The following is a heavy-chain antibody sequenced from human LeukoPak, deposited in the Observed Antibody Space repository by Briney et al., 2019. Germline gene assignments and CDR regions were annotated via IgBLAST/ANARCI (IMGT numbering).Heavy chain of an antibody. V-gene: IGHV4-34*01. J-gene: IGHJ4*02. D-gene: IGHD5-12*01. Sequence: SETLSLTCAVYGGSFSGYYWSWIRQPPGKGLEWIGEINPSGSTNYNPSLKSRVTISVVTAKNQFSLQLNSVTAADTAVYYCVRHDGRGGATMGALDSWGQGSLVTVSS. CDR1: GGSFSGYY. CDR3: VRHDGRGGATMGALDS. CDR2: INPSGST.